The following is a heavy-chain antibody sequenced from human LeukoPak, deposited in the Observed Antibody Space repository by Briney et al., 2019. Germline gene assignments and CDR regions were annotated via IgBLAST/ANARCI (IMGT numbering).Heavy chain of an antibody. CDR3: ATSMVRGVYQYY. D-gene: IGHD3-10*01. V-gene: IGHV3-74*01. J-gene: IGHJ4*02. Sequence: PGGSLRLSCAASGFTFSSYWMHWVRQAPGKGLVGVSRINSDGSSTSYADSVKGRFTISRDNAKNTLYLQVNSLRAEDTAVYYCATSMVRGVYQYYWGQGALVTVSS. CDR1: GFTFSSYW. CDR2: INSDGSST.